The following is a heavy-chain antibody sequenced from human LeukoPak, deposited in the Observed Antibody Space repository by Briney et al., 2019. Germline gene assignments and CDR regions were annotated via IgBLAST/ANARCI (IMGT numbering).Heavy chain of an antibody. CDR2: IYYSGST. J-gene: IGHJ3*02. CDR1: GGSISSYY. CDR3: ARDKGCSGGSCYSDDAFDI. Sequence: SETLSLTCTVSGGSISSYYWSWIRQPPGKRLEWIGYIYYSGSTNYNPSLKSRVTISVDTSKNQFSLKLSSVTAADTAVYYCARDKGCSGGSCYSDDAFDIWGQGTMVTVSS. D-gene: IGHD2-15*01. V-gene: IGHV4-59*01.